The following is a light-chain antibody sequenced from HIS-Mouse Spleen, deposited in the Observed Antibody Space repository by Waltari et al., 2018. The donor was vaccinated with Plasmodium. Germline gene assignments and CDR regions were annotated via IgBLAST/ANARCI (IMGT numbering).Light chain of an antibody. J-gene: IGKJ4*01. Sequence: DIQMTQSPSSVSASVGDRVTIPCRASQGISSWLAWDQQKPGKATKRLIYAASSLQSGVPSRFSGSGSGTDFALTNSSLQPEDFATYYCRQANSFPLTFGGGTKVEIK. V-gene: IGKV1-12*01. CDR2: AAS. CDR3: RQANSFPLT. CDR1: QGISSW.